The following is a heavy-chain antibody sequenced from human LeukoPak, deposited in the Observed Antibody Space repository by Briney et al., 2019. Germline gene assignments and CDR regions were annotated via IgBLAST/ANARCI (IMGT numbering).Heavy chain of an antibody. CDR2: ISAYNGNT. CDR1: GYTFTSYG. CDR3: ARVVVVAVDIWFDP. J-gene: IGHJ5*02. Sequence: RASVKVSCKASGYTFTSYGISWVRQAPGQGLEWMGWISAYNGNTNYAQKLQGRVTMTTDTSTSTAYMELRSLRSDDTAVYYCARVVVVAVDIWFDPWGQGTLVTVSS. V-gene: IGHV1-18*01. D-gene: IGHD2-15*01.